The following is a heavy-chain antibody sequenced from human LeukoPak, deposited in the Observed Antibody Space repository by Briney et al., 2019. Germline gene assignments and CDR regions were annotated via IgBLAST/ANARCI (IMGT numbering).Heavy chain of an antibody. CDR2: ISSSGSTI. CDR3: ARVEYSSSSCYFDY. Sequence: GGSLRLSCAASGFTFSDYYMSWIRQAPGKGLEWVSYISSSGSTIYSADSLKARFTISSDNAKNSLYLQMNSLRAEDTAVYYCARVEYSSSSCYFDYWGQGTLVTVSS. J-gene: IGHJ4*02. CDR1: GFTFSDYY. D-gene: IGHD6-6*01. V-gene: IGHV3-11*01.